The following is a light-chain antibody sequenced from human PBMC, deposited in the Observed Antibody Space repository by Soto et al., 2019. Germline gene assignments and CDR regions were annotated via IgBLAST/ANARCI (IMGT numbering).Light chain of an antibody. Sequence: EIVMTQSPATLSASPAEIATLSCRASQSVSSNLAWYQQKPGQAPRLLIYGASTRATGIPARFSGSGSGTEFTLTISSLQSEDFAVYDCQQYNNWPPGTFGQGTQLAIK. V-gene: IGKV3-15*01. CDR1: QSVSSN. J-gene: IGKJ2*01. CDR2: GAS. CDR3: QQYNNWPPGT.